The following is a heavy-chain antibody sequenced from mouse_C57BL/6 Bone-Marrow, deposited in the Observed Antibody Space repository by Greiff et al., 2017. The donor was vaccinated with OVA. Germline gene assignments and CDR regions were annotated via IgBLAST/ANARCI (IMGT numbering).Heavy chain of an antibody. V-gene: IGHV1-54*01. J-gene: IGHJ1*03. CDR1: GYAFTNYL. Sequence: QVQLQQSGAELVRPGTSVKVSCKASGYAFTNYLIEWVKQRPGQGLEWIGVINPGSGGTNYNEKFKGKATLTADKSSSTAYMQLRSLTSEDSAVYFCASGFDVWGTGTTVTVSS. D-gene: IGHD4-1*01. CDR3: ASGFDV. CDR2: INPGSGGT.